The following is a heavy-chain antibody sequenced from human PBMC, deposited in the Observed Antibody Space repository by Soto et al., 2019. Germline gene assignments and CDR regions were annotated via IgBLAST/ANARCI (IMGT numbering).Heavy chain of an antibody. CDR1: WDSVSRNSAA. CDR2: TYYRSKWYN. V-gene: IGHV6-1*01. CDR3: AQAAGYSSTWYFDY. D-gene: IGHD6-13*01. Sequence: PSQTLSLTCAISWDSVSRNSAACNWIRQSPSRGLEWLGRTYYRSKWYNDYAVSVKSRITINPDTSKNQFSLQLNSVTPEDTAVYYCAQAAGYSSTWYFDYWGQGTLVTVSS. J-gene: IGHJ4*02.